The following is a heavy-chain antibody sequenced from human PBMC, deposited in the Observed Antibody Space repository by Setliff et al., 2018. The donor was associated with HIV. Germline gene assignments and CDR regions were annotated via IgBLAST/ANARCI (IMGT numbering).Heavy chain of an antibody. V-gene: IGHV4-38-2*02. Sequence: SETLSLTCTVSGDFFSSDYYWSWIRQPPGKGLEWIGSIYYTGSTDYNPTLMSRVTISLDTPKNQFSLKLNSVIAADTAVYYCARNRVPSSLWGQGTLVTVSS. J-gene: IGHJ4*02. CDR1: GDFFSSDYY. CDR2: IYYTGST. CDR3: ARNRVPSSL. D-gene: IGHD3-10*01.